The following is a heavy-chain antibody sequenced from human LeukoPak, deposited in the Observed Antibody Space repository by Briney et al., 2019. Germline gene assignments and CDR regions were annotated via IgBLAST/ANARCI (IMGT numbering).Heavy chain of an antibody. CDR3: GTSLDAAINT. CDR2: IKYDGSNK. V-gene: IGHV3-7*01. CDR1: GFTFSRYW. D-gene: IGHD5-18*01. Sequence: GGSLRLSCKASGFTFSRYWMTWVRQAPGKGLEWLANIKYDGSNKFYAASVKGRFTISRDNARNSLYLQMNSLRVEDTALYYCGTSLDAAINTGGQGVLVTVSS. J-gene: IGHJ4*02.